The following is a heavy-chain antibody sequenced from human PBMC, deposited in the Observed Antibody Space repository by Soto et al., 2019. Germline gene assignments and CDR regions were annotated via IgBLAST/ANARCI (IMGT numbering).Heavy chain of an antibody. CDR1: GGSLSRYA. D-gene: IGHD3-22*01. CDR2: IIPMFGKA. CDR3: ARYFFLSQRRAYYYLY. Sequence: SVSCYCKGGGGSLSRYAISWVRQALGQGHEWMGGIIPMFGKANYAQKFQGRVTTTADESTTTGYMELRSLISEDTAVYYCARYFFLSQRRAYYYLYSGPGPLV. V-gene: IGHV1-69*01. J-gene: IGHJ4*02.